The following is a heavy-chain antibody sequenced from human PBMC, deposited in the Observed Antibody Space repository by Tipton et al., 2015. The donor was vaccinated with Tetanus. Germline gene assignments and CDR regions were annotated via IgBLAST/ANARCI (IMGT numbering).Heavy chain of an antibody. Sequence: TLSLTCTVSGGSISSGDYYWSWIRQPPGKGLEWIGYIYYSGSTYYNPSLKSRVTISVDTSKNQFSLKLSSVTAAGTAVYYCARGLMGYYYDSSGPYFDYWGQGTLVTVSS. J-gene: IGHJ4*02. CDR2: IYYSGST. CDR1: GGSISSGDYY. D-gene: IGHD3-22*01. CDR3: ARGLMGYYYDSSGPYFDY. V-gene: IGHV4-30-4*01.